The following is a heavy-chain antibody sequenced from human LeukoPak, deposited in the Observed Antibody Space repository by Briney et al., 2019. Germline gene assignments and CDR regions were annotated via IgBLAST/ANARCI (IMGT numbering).Heavy chain of an antibody. V-gene: IGHV4-30-2*01. J-gene: IGHJ6*02. D-gene: IGHD2-2*01. CDR1: GGSFSSGGFS. CDR3: GRETLGYCSGTTCSLGMDV. Sequence: SETLSLTCAVSGGSFSSGGFSWSWIRQPPGKGLEWIGYMFHNGSTHYSPSLQRRVTISVDRFKNQFSLRLRSVTAADTAVYYCGRETLGYCSGTTCSLGMDVWGQGTTVTVSS. CDR2: MFHNGST.